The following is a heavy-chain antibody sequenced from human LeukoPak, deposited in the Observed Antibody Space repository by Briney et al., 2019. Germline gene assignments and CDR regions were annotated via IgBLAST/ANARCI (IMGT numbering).Heavy chain of an antibody. CDR1: GYSFTSYW. V-gene: IGHV5-51*01. CDR2: IYPGDSDT. J-gene: IGHJ3*02. CDR3: ARHRGTTPRMFDAFDI. Sequence: GESLKISCKGSGYSFTSYWIGWVRQMPGKGLEWMGIIYPGDSDTRYSPSFQGQVTISADKSISTAYLQWSSLKASDTAMYYCARHRGTTPRMFDAFDIWGQGTMVTVSS. D-gene: IGHD1-7*01.